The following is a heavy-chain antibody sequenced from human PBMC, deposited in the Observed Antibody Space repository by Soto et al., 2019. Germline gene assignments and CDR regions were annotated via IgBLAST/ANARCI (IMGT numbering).Heavy chain of an antibody. V-gene: IGHV3-33*01. Sequence: GGSLRLSCAASGFTFSSYGMHWVRQAPGKGLEWVAVIWYDGSNKYYADSVKGRFTISRDNSKNTLYLQMNSLRAEDTAVYYCARDSGGYYYVGRRSYYYYGMDVWGQGTTVTVSS. CDR1: GFTFSSYG. CDR2: IWYDGSNK. D-gene: IGHD1-26*01. CDR3: ARDSGGYYYVGRRSYYYYGMDV. J-gene: IGHJ6*02.